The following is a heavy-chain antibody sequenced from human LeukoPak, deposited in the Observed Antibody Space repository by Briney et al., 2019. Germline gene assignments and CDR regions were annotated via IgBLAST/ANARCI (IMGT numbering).Heavy chain of an antibody. V-gene: IGHV1-2*02. D-gene: IGHD3-10*01. CDR2: INPNSGGT. J-gene: IGHJ6*03. Sequence: ASVKVSCKASGYTFTGYYMHWVRQAPGQGLEWMGWINPNSGGTNYAQKFQGGVTMTRDTSISTAYMELRSLRSDDTAMYYCARVPIPEVLWFGEEQGGYYYYYMDVWGKGTTVTISS. CDR3: ARVPIPEVLWFGEEQGGYYYYYMDV. CDR1: GYTFTGYY.